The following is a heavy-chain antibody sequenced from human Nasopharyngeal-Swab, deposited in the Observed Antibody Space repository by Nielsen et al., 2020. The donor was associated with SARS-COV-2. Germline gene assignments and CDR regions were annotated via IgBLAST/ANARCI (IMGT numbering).Heavy chain of an antibody. J-gene: IGHJ3*02. V-gene: IGHV4-39*01. Sequence: SETLSLTCTVSGGSVSSGSYYWSWIRQPPGKGLEWIGYIYYSGSTYYNPSLKSRVTISVDTSKNQFSLKLSSVTAADTAVYYCATVEYCSSTSCYYDAFDIWGQGTMVTVSS. CDR3: ATVEYCSSTSCYYDAFDI. CDR1: GGSVSSGSYY. CDR2: IYYSGST. D-gene: IGHD2-2*01.